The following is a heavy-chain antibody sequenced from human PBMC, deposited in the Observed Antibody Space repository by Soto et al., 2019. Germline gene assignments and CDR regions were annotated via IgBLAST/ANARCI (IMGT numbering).Heavy chain of an antibody. J-gene: IGHJ5*02. CDR1: GGSISSGGYY. CDR3: ARVEATAGFWFDP. V-gene: IGHV4-31*02. CDR2: IYYSGST. Sequence: LCGGSISSGGYYWSWIRQHPGKGLEWIGYIYYSGSTYYNPSLKSRVTISVDTSKNQFSLKLSSVTAADTAVYYCARVEATAGFWFDPWGQGTLVTVSS. D-gene: IGHD1-26*01.